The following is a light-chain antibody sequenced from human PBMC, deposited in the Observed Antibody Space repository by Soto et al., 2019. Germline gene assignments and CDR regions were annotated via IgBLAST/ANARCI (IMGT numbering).Light chain of an antibody. Sequence: QSALTQPASVSGSPGQSITISCTGTSSDVGGYNYVSWYQHHPGKAPKLIIYDVSNRPSGVPNRFSGSKSGNTASLTISGLQPEDEADYYCSSYTTSNTRQIVFGTGTKLTVL. CDR3: SSYTTSNTRQIV. V-gene: IGLV2-14*03. J-gene: IGLJ1*01. CDR2: DVS. CDR1: SSDVGGYNY.